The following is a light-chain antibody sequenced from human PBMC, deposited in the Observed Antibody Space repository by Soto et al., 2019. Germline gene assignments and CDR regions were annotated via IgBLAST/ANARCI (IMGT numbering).Light chain of an antibody. CDR3: AAWDDTVSVYV. Sequence: QSALTQPPSASGTPGQRVSISCSGGTSDIGSNTVNWYQHLPGTAPRLLIYRNNQRPSGVPNRFSGSKSGTAASLAISGLHSEDEADYFCAAWDDTVSVYVFGSGTKVT. J-gene: IGLJ1*01. CDR2: RNN. V-gene: IGLV1-44*01. CDR1: TSDIGSNT.